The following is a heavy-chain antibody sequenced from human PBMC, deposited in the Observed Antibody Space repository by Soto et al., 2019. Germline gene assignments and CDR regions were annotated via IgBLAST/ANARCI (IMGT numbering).Heavy chain of an antibody. CDR1: GFIFSTYG. CDR2: VSFDGSNR. Sequence: GGSLRLSCATSGFIFSTYGMHWVRQSRGKGLEWVAVVSFDGSNRFYTDSVKGRFTISRDNSKNMLYLKMNSLRVEDTAVYYCAREDRIIIPAVSDLWGQGTLVTVSS. J-gene: IGHJ5*02. D-gene: IGHD2-2*01. V-gene: IGHV3-30*03. CDR3: AREDRIIIPAVSDL.